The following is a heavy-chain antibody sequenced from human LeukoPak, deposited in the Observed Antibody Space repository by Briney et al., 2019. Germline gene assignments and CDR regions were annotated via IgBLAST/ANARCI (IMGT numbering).Heavy chain of an antibody. CDR2: IYTSGST. CDR3: ARERLNVLLWFGENDAFDI. J-gene: IGHJ3*02. Sequence: SETLSLTCTVSGASISSYYWSWIRQPAGKGLEWIGRIYTSGSTNYNPSLKSRVTMSVDTSKNQFSLKLSSVTAADTAVYYCARERLNVLLWFGENDAFDIWGQGTMVTVSS. CDR1: GASISSYY. V-gene: IGHV4-4*07. D-gene: IGHD3-10*01.